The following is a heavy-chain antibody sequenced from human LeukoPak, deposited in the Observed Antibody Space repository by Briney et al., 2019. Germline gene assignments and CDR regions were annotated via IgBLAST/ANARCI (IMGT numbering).Heavy chain of an antibody. V-gene: IGHV4-39*07. D-gene: IGHD3-3*01. CDR2: IYYTGST. CDR1: GGSITSSSYY. Sequence: SETLSLTCTVSGGSITSSSYYWGWIRQPPGKGPEWIGSIYYTGSTNYNPSLKSRVTISVDTSKNQFSLKLSSVTAADTAVYYCARESLAYDFWSGYYDYWGQGTLVTVSS. CDR3: ARESLAYDFWSGYYDY. J-gene: IGHJ4*02.